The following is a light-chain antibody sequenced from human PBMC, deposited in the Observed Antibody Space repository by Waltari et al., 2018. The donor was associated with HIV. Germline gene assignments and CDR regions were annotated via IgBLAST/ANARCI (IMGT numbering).Light chain of an antibody. CDR3: QQYGGSPPMN. Sequence: EIVLTQSPDTLSLSPGERPTLSCRASQTVTRNYLAWYQQKPGQAPRLLIYGASTRATGIPDRFSGCGSGTDFTLTISRLEPEDFAVYYCQQYGGSPPMNFGQGTRLEIK. J-gene: IGKJ5*01. V-gene: IGKV3-20*01. CDR2: GAS. CDR1: QTVTRNY.